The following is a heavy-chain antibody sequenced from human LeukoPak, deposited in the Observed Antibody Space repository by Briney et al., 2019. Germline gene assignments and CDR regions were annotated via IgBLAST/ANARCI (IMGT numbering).Heavy chain of an antibody. CDR3: AREGGVGCSSTSCPLDH. J-gene: IGHJ4*02. Sequence: PSETLSLTCAVYGGSFSGYYWSWIRQPPGKGLEWIGEINHSGSTNYNPSLKSRVTISVDTSKNQFSLKLSSVTAADTAVYYCAREGGVGCSSTSCPLDHWGQGTLVTVSS. CDR2: INHSGST. V-gene: IGHV4-34*01. D-gene: IGHD2-2*01. CDR1: GGSFSGYY.